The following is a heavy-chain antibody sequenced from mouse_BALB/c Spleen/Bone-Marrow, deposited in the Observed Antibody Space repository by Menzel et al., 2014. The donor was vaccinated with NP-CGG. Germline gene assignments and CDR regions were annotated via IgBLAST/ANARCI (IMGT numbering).Heavy chain of an antibody. CDR2: IHYSGGT. V-gene: IGHV3-1*02. J-gene: IGHJ4*01. D-gene: IGHD1-2*01. Sequence: EVQLQQSGPALVKPSQSLSLTCTVTGYSITSGYSWHWIRQFPGNTLEWMGYIHYSGGTNYNPSLKSRISITRDTSKNQFFLQLNSVTTEDTATHYCARWNGYYAMDYWGQGASVTVSS. CDR3: ARWNGYYAMDY. CDR1: GYSITSGYS.